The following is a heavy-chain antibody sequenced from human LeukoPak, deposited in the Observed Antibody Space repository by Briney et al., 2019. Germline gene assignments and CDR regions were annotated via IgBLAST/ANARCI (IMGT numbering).Heavy chain of an antibody. D-gene: IGHD6-6*01. CDR1: GFTFSSYW. Sequence: PGGSLRLSCAASGFTFSSYWMSWVRQAPGKGLEWVANIKQDGSEKYYVDSVKGRFTISRDNAKNSLYLQMNSLRAEDTAVYYCARGGYDSSSDYYYMDVWGKGTTVTVSS. V-gene: IGHV3-7*03. CDR3: ARGGYDSSSDYYYMDV. CDR2: IKQDGSEK. J-gene: IGHJ6*03.